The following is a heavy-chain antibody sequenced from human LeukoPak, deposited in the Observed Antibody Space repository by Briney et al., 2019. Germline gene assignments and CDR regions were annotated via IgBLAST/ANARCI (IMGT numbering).Heavy chain of an antibody. CDR2: ISGSGGST. CDR1: GFTFSSYA. Sequence: PRGSLRLSCAASGFTFSSYAMSWVRQAPGKGLEWVSAISGSGGSTYYADSVKGRFTISRDNSKNTLYLQMNSLRAEDTAVYYCAKDPEYYDILTPFDPWGQGTLVTVSS. V-gene: IGHV3-23*01. D-gene: IGHD3-9*01. J-gene: IGHJ5*02. CDR3: AKDPEYYDILTPFDP.